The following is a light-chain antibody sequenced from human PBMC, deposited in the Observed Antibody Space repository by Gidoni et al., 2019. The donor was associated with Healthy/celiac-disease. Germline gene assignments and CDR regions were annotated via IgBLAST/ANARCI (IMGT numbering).Light chain of an antibody. V-gene: IGLV6-57*01. J-gene: IGLJ2*01. CDR3: QSYDSSNQVV. CDR1: SGSIASND. Sequence: NFMLTQPHSVSASPGNTVTISCTRSSGSIASNDVQWYQQRPGSSPTTVIYEDNQRPSGVPDRFSGSIDSSSNSASLTISGLKTEDEADYYCQSYDSSNQVVFGGGTKLTVL. CDR2: EDN.